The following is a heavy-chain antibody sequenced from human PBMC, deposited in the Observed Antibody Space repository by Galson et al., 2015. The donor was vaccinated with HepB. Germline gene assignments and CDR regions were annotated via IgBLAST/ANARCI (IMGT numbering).Heavy chain of an antibody. J-gene: IGHJ5*02. V-gene: IGHV6-1*01. CDR3: ARGYCSGGSCYLYNWFDP. D-gene: IGHD2-15*01. CDR1: GDSVSSNSAA. CDR2: TYYRSKWYN. Sequence: CAISGDSVSSNSAAWNWIRQSPSRGLEWLGRTYYRSKWYNDYAVSVKSRITINPDTSKNQFSLQLNSVTPEDTAVYYCARGYCSGGSCYLYNWFDPWGQGTLVTVSS.